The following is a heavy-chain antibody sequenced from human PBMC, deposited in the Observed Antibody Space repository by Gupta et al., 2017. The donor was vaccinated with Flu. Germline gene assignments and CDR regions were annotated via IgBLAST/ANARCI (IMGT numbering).Heavy chain of an antibody. Sequence: STYTIAWVRQAPGQGLEWMGGIIPIFGTANYAQNFQGRVTITADESTNTAYMDLSSLTSEDTAIYYCARDLGSGTYGWFDSWGQGTLVTVSS. CDR1: STYT. V-gene: IGHV1-69*01. J-gene: IGHJ5*01. CDR3: ARDLGSGTYGWFDS. D-gene: IGHD1-26*01. CDR2: IIPIFGTA.